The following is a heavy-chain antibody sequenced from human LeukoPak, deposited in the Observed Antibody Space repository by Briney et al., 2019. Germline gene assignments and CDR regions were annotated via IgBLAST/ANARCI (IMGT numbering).Heavy chain of an antibody. D-gene: IGHD1-20*01. CDR2: IYYSGST. V-gene: IGHV4-59*01. J-gene: IGHJ3*02. CDR3: ARVRYNWNDRAFDI. CDR1: GGSISSYY. Sequence: SETLPLTCTVSGGSISSYYWSWIRQPPGKGLEWIGYIYYSGSTNYNPSLKSRVTISVDTSKNQFSLKLSSVTAADTAVYYCARVRYNWNDRAFDIWGQGTMVTVSS.